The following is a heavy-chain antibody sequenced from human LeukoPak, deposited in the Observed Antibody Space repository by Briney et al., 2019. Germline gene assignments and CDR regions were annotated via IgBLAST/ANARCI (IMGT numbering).Heavy chain of an antibody. V-gene: IGHV4-59*01. CDR3: ARGTTIFVFDY. CDR1: GGPISSYY. J-gene: IGHJ4*02. Sequence: SETLSLTCAVSGGPISSYYWSWIRQPPGKGLEWIGYIYYSGSTNYNPSLKSRVTISVDTSKNQFSLKLSSVTAADTAVYYCARGTTIFVFDYWGQGTLVTVSS. D-gene: IGHD3-3*01. CDR2: IYYSGST.